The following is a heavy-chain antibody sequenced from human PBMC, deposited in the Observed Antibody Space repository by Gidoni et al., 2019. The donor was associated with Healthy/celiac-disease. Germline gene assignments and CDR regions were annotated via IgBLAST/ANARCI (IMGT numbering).Heavy chain of an antibody. CDR2: IIPIFGTA. J-gene: IGHJ4*02. V-gene: IGHV1-69*06. CDR3: ATHTVTTNYYDY. Sequence: QVQLVHSGAEVKKPGSSVKVSCKASAGTFSSYAISWVRQAPGQGLEWMGGIIPIFGTANYAQKFQGRVTITADKSTSTAYMELSSLRSEDTAVYYCATHTVTTNYYDYWGQGTLVTVSS. D-gene: IGHD4-17*01. CDR1: AGTFSSYA.